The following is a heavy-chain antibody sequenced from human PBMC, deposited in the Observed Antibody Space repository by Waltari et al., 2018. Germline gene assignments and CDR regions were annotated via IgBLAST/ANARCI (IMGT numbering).Heavy chain of an antibody. D-gene: IGHD3-3*01. V-gene: IGHV4-30-4*01. CDR2: ISYSGTT. CDR1: GASINSGDYY. Sequence: QVHLQESGPALAKPSQTLSLARRVHGASINSGDYYLRWIRQPPGKGLEWIGYISYSGTTYYTPSLKSRVSISLDTAKNDFSLEVRSVTAADTAMYYCARVDTIFGVVPHADAFDIWGQGTMVTVAS. J-gene: IGHJ3*02. CDR3: ARVDTIFGVVPHADAFDI.